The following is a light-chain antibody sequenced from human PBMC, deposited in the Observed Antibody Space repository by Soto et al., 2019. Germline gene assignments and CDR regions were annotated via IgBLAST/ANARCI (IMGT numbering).Light chain of an antibody. Sequence: EIVLTQSPGTLSLSPGERATLSCRASQSFNSIYLAWYQQKPGQAPRLLIYGASSRATGIPDRFSGSGSGTDSTLTISRLGPEDFAVYYCHQYDSWTFGQGTKVDIK. CDR1: QSFNSIY. CDR2: GAS. V-gene: IGKV3-20*01. J-gene: IGKJ1*01. CDR3: HQYDSWT.